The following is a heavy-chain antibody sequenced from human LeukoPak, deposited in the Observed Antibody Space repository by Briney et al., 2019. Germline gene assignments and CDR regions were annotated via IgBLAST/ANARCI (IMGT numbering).Heavy chain of an antibody. V-gene: IGHV3-20*04. J-gene: IGHJ4*02. D-gene: IGHD1-26*01. CDR1: GFTFGDYG. CDR2: INWSGGST. CDR3: ARVAGGRELRPGHFEY. Sequence: GGSLRLSCAASGFTFGDYGMSWVRQAPGKGLEWVSGINWSGGSTGYADSVKGRFTISRVNAKNFLYLQMNSLRAEDTALYYWARVAGGRELRPGHFEYWGQGTLVTVSS.